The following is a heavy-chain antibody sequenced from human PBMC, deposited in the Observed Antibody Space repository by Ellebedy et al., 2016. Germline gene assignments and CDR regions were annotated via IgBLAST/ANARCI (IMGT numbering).Heavy chain of an antibody. D-gene: IGHD3-10*01. CDR3: AWIMVRGPGDV. CDR2: IFSNDEK. V-gene: IGHV2-26*04. Sequence: SGPTLVXPPETLTLTCTVSGFSLNNARMGVSWIRQPPGKALEWLAHIFSNDEKSYSTSLKNRLTISEDTSKSQVVLTMTNMDPVDTATYYCAWIMVRGPGDVWGKGTTVTVSS. J-gene: IGHJ6*04. CDR1: GFSLNNARMG.